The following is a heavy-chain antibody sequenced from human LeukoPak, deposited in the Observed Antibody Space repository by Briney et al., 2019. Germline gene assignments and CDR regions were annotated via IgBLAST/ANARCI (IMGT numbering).Heavy chain of an antibody. D-gene: IGHD4-17*01. Sequence: PGGSPRLSCAASGFTFSSYSMNWVRQAPGKGLEWVSSISSSSSCIYYADSVKGRFTISRDNAKNSLYLQMNSLRAEDTAVYYCARDGYGDYVPFDYWGQGTLVTVSS. CDR3: ARDGYGDYVPFDY. V-gene: IGHV3-21*01. CDR1: GFTFSSYS. CDR2: ISSSSSCI. J-gene: IGHJ4*02.